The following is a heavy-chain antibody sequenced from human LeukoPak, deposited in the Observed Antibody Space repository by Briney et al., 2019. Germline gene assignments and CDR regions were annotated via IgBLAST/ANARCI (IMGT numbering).Heavy chain of an antibody. Sequence: RAGGSLRLSCAASGFTVSSIHMVWVRQAPGKGLEWVSAISGSGGSTYYADSVKGRFTISRDNSKNTLYLQMNSLRAEDTAVYYCATTGEPGLAAADGWFDPWGQGTLVTVSS. J-gene: IGHJ5*02. CDR2: ISGSGGST. CDR3: ATTGEPGLAAADGWFDP. V-gene: IGHV3-23*01. D-gene: IGHD6-13*01. CDR1: GFTVSSIH.